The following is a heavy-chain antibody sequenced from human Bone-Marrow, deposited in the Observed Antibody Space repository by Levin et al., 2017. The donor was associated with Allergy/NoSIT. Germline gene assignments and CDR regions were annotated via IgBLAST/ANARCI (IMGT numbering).Heavy chain of an antibody. J-gene: IGHJ4*02. Sequence: MSSETLSLTCTVSGGSITSGNFYWGWIRQSPGKGLESLGTIYYTGSTFYNPSLESRVTLSLDTSKNQFSLTLSSVTAADTATYYCARVEDSSSWYRDWGQGTRVTVSS. CDR1: GGSITSGNFY. V-gene: IGHV4-39*07. D-gene: IGHD6-13*01. CDR3: ARVEDSSSWYRD. CDR2: IYYTGST.